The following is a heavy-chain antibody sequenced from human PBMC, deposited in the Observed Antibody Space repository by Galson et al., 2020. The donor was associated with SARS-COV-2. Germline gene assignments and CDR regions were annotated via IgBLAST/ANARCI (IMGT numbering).Heavy chain of an antibody. J-gene: IGHJ6*03. D-gene: IGHD3-16*01. Sequence: GESLKISCEASGVSLNNYGMYWVRQAPGKGLEWVATISYEGSIQYYADSVKDRFTISRDNSKNTLYLQMNSLRPEDTGVYYCAKRGGPFEVSVYYYMDVWGKGTTVTVSS. CDR2: ISYEGSIQ. CDR3: AKRGGPFEVSVYYYMDV. CDR1: GVSLNNYG. V-gene: IGHV3-30*18.